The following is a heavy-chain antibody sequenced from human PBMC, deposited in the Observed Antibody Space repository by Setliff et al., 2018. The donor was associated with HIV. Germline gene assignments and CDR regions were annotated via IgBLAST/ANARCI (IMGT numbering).Heavy chain of an antibody. CDR3: ARGQGYFDWLSLGAFDY. D-gene: IGHD3-9*01. V-gene: IGHV1-3*01. Sequence: ASVMVSCKASGYTFSSNAIHWVRQAPGQSLEWMGWINAGNGNTKYSQKFQGRVSITRDTSASTVHMELSSLRSEDTAIYYCARGQGYFDWLSLGAFDYWGQGTLVTVSS. CDR2: INAGNGNT. CDR1: GYTFSSNA. J-gene: IGHJ4*02.